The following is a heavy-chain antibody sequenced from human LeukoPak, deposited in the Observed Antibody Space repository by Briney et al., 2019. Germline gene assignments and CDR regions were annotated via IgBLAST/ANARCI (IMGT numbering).Heavy chain of an antibody. CDR1: GFTFENFA. D-gene: IGHD4/OR15-4a*01. Sequence: GGSLRLSCAASGFTFENFAMHWVRQAPGEGLKWVSGINCSGSSIDYADSVRGRFTISRATAEKSVYLQMTSLKPADTAFYYGAKGADATLLTNWHIDRWGRGTLLTASS. V-gene: IGHV3-9*01. CDR2: INCSGSSI. CDR3: AKGADATLLTNWHIDR. J-gene: IGHJ2*01.